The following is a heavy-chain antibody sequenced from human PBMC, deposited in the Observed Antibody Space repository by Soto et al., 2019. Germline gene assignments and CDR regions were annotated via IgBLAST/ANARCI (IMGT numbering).Heavy chain of an antibody. CDR2: INGYNGNT. J-gene: IGHJ6*02. CDR1: GYTFTSYG. D-gene: IGHD3-16*01. Sequence: QVQLVQSGAEVKKPGASVKVSCKASGYTFTSYGITWVRQAPGQGLEWLGWINGYNGNTNDAQKLQGRVTMTTDTSTSTAYMELRSLRSDDTAVYYCARRGDIPYYYYGMDVWGQGTTVTVSS. CDR3: ARRGDIPYYYYGMDV. V-gene: IGHV1-18*01.